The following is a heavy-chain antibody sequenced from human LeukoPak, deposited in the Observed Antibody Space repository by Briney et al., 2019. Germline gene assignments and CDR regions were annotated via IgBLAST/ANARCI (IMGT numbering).Heavy chain of an antibody. V-gene: IGHV3-23*01. D-gene: IGHD1-26*01. Sequence: GGSLRLSCAASGFTFDNYAMTWVRQAPGKGLEWIATISGSGGSTYYADSVKGRFTISRDNSKNTLYLQMNSLRAEDTAVYYCAKDGGGSYSYFDYWGQGTLVTVSS. J-gene: IGHJ4*02. CDR3: AKDGGGSYSYFDY. CDR2: ISGSGGST. CDR1: GFTFDNYA.